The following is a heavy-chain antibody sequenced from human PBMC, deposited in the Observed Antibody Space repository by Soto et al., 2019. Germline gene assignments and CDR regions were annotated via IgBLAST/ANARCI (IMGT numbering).Heavy chain of an antibody. CDR2: LTPSGGET. CDR3: AHPRGYGVFDAYDI. CDR1: GFTFSTYA. D-gene: IGHD4-17*01. V-gene: IGHV3-23*01. Sequence: GGSLRLSCVASGFTFSTYAMSWVRQAPGKGLEWVSALTPSGGETYYADSVKGRFTISRDNSMNALYLQMNSLRIEDTAVYYCAHPRGYGVFDAYDIWGQGTMVTVSS. J-gene: IGHJ3*02.